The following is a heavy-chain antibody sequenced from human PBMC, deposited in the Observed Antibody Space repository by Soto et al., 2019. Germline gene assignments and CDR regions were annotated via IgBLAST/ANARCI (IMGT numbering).Heavy chain of an antibody. Sequence: SETLSLTCTVSGDSISRYYWSWIRQPPGKGLEWIGHVHNSGNTNYNPSLKSRVTISLDTSKNQFSLKLSSVSAADTAMYYCARYQCIYTGCFNWFYPSSQGTLVTVSA. CDR2: VHNSGNT. CDR1: GDSISRYY. V-gene: IGHV4-59*01. CDR3: ARYQCIYTGCFNWFYP. D-gene: IGHD3-16*01. J-gene: IGHJ5*02.